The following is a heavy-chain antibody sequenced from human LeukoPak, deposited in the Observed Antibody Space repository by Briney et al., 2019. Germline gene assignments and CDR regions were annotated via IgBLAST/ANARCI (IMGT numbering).Heavy chain of an antibody. J-gene: IGHJ6*02. D-gene: IGHD3-10*01. CDR3: ATGGSGTMDV. CDR1: GFTFSDHY. CDR2: TRSKANSYTT. Sequence: PGGSLRLSCAASGFTFSDHYMDWVRQAPGKGLEWVGRTRSKANSYTTEYAASVKGRFTISRDDSKKSVYLQMNSLKTEDMAVYYCATGGSGTMDVWGQGTTVTVSS. V-gene: IGHV3-72*01.